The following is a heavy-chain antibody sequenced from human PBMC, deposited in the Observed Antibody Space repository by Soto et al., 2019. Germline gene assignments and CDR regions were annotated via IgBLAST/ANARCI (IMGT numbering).Heavy chain of an antibody. D-gene: IGHD2-15*01. V-gene: IGHV3-15*01. J-gene: IGHJ3*02. CDR3: TTDLIVVVVAATAAFDI. CDR2: IQSKTDGGTT. CDR1: GFTFSNAW. Sequence: LRLSCTASGFTFSNAWMSWVRQAPGKGLEWVGRIQSKTDGGTTDYAAPVKGRFTISRDDSKNTLYLQMNSLKTEDTAVYYCTTDLIVVVVAATAAFDIWGQGTMVTV.